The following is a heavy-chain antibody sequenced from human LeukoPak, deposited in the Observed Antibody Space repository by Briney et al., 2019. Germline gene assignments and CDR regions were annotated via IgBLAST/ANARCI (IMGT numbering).Heavy chain of an antibody. V-gene: IGHV3-7*01. J-gene: IGHJ4*02. D-gene: IGHD1-14*01. CDR3: TRDRSRAEDD. CDR1: GFTFSGLW. Sequence: GGSLRLSCAASGFTFSGLWMLWVRQAPGKGLEWVANINQGGSDKYYVDSVKGRFTISRDNANNLLYLQMNSLRGEDTAVYYCTRDRSRAEDDWGQGTLVTVSS. CDR2: INQGGSDK.